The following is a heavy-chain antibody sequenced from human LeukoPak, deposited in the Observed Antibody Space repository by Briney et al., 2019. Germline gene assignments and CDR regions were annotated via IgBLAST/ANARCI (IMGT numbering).Heavy chain of an antibody. V-gene: IGHV1-18*01. CDR3: ARGPNKGSYYYNWFDP. CDR1: GYTFTSYG. D-gene: IGHD1-26*01. CDR2: ISAYNGNT. J-gene: IGHJ5*02. Sequence: GASVKVSCKASGYTFTSYGISWVRQAPGQGLEWMGWISAYNGNTNYAQKLQGRVTMTTDTSTSTAYMELRSLRSDDTAVYYCARGPNKGSYYYNWFDPWGQGTLVTVSS.